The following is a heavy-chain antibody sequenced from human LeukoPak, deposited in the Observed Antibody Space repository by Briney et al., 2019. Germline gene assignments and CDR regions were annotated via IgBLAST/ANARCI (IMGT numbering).Heavy chain of an antibody. Sequence: SVKVSCKASGGTFSSYAISWVRQAPGQGLEWMGGIIPIFGTANYAQKFQGRVTITADESTSTAYMELSSLRSEDTAVYYCASPESRYYDILTDYSFDYWGQGTLVTVSS. D-gene: IGHD3-9*01. CDR2: IIPIFGTA. J-gene: IGHJ4*02. V-gene: IGHV1-69*13. CDR1: GGTFSSYA. CDR3: ASPESRYYDILTDYSFDY.